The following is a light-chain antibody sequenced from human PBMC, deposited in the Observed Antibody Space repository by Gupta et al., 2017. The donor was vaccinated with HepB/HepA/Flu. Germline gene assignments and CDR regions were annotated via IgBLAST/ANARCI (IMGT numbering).Light chain of an antibody. V-gene: IGKV3-11*01. J-gene: IGKJ1*01. CDR2: DAS. Sequence: EIVVTQSPATLSLSPGERATLSCRASQNIGSYLAWYQQKPGQAPRLLIYDASNRATGIPARFIGSGSGTEFTLTISNLEPEDCAMYYCQQRSEWPKTFGQGTXVEIK. CDR1: QNIGSY. CDR3: QQRSEWPKT.